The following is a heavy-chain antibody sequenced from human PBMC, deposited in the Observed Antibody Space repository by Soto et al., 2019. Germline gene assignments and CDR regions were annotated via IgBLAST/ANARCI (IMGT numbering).Heavy chain of an antibody. J-gene: IGHJ4*02. CDR1: GFTFSSYA. CDR3: AKDKAGWQMVDY. CDR2: ISGSGGST. D-gene: IGHD6-19*01. Sequence: EVQLLESGGGLVQPGGSLRLSCAASGFTFSSYAMSWVRQAPGKGLEWVSAISGSGGSTYYADSVKGRFTISRDNCMTTLYLQMNSLRAEDTAVYYCAKDKAGWQMVDYWGQGTLVTVSS. V-gene: IGHV3-23*01.